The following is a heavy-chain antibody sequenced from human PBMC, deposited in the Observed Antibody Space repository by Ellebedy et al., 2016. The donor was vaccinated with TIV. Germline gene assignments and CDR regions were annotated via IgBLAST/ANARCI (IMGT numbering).Heavy chain of an antibody. V-gene: IGHV3-30-3*01. CDR1: GFTFNSYA. CDR3: ARDLDKSSGWYGGAAY. D-gene: IGHD6-19*01. Sequence: GESLKISCAASGFTFNSYAMHWVRQAPGKGLEWVAVISHDGSSQYYADSVKGRFTVSRGNSMTTVYLEMNSLRAEDTALYYCARDLDKSSGWYGGAAYWGQGTQVTVSS. CDR2: ISHDGSSQ. J-gene: IGHJ4*02.